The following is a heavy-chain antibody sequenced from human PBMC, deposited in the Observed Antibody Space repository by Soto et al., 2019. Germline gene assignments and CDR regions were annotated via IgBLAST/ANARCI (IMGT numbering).Heavy chain of an antibody. CDR1: GGTLSSYT. V-gene: IGHV1-69*08. J-gene: IGHJ5*02. CDR2: IIPILGIT. Sequence: QVQLVQSGAEVKKPGSSVKVSCKASGGTLSSYTINWVRQAPGQGLEWMGRIIPILGITNYAQKFQGRVTITADRSTRTAYVEVSSLRSEDTAVYFCEREDECADGSCYGNWLDPWGQGTLVTVSS. CDR3: EREDECADGSCYGNWLDP. D-gene: IGHD2-15*01.